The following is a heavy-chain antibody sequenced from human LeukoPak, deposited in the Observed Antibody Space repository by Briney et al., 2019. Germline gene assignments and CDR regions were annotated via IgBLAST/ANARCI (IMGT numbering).Heavy chain of an antibody. V-gene: IGHV4-39*07. CDR3: ARGGMTTVTTVFDY. Sequence: SETLSLTCTVSGGSISSSSYYWGWIRQPPGKGLEWIGSIYYSGSTYYNPSLKSRVTISVDTSKNQFSLKLSSVTAADTAVYYCARGGMTTVTTVFDYWGQGTLVTASS. D-gene: IGHD4-17*01. CDR1: GGSISSSSYY. CDR2: IYYSGST. J-gene: IGHJ4*02.